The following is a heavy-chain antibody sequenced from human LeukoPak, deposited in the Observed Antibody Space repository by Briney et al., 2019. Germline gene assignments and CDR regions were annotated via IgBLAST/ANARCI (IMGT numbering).Heavy chain of an antibody. V-gene: IGHV3-21*03. CDR1: GFAFNTYS. D-gene: IGHD2/OR15-2a*01. CDR3: ARDFYDGFALDY. CDR2: IFSSSTYI. Sequence: EGSLRLSCAASGFAFNTYSMNWVRQAPGKGLEWVSFIFSSSTYIYYTDSVKGRFTISGDNARNSLYLQMDNLRAEDTGVYYCARDFYDGFALDYWGQGTLVTVSS. J-gene: IGHJ4*02.